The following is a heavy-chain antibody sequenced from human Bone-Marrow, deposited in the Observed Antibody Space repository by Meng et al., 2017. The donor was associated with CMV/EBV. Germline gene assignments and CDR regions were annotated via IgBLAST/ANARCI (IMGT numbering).Heavy chain of an antibody. CDR2: ISYDGSNK. V-gene: IGHV3-30*04. Sequence: GESLKISCAASGFTFSSYAMHWVRQAPGKGLEWVAVISYDGSNKYYADSVKGRFTISRDNSKNTLYLQMNSLRAEDTAVYYCAREDRRVYFDYWGQGTRVTGSS. CDR3: AREDRRVYFDY. CDR1: GFTFSSYA. J-gene: IGHJ4*02.